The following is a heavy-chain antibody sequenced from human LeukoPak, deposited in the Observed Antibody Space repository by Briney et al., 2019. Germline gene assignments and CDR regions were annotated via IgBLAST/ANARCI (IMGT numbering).Heavy chain of an antibody. CDR2: INRSGST. CDR1: GGSLSYYY. J-gene: IGHJ4*02. CDR3: ARGGFYCGDDCYVDY. D-gene: IGHD2-21*02. Sequence: RSSETLSLTCAAYGGSLSYYYWSWIRQPPEKGLEWIGEINRSGSTNYNPSLKSRVSISVDTSKNQFSLKLSSVTAADTAVYYCARGGFYCGDDCYVDYWGQGTLVTVSS. V-gene: IGHV4-34*01.